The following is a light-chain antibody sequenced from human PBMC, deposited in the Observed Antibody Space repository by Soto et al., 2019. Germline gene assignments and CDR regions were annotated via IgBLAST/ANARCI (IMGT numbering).Light chain of an antibody. CDR1: QRVSSN. V-gene: IGKV3-15*01. CDR3: QQYNNWPPYT. CDR2: GAS. J-gene: IGKJ2*01. Sequence: DTVMTQSPATLSVSPGERATLSCRAIQRVSSNLACSQQKPGQAPRLLIYGASTRATGIPARFSGSGSGTEFTLTISSLQSEDFAVYYCQQYNNWPPYTFGQGTKLEIK.